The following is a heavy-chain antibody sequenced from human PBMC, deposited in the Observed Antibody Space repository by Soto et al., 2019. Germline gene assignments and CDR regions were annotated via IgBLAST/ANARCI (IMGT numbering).Heavy chain of an antibody. CDR2: IIPIFGTA. D-gene: IGHD3-3*01. V-gene: IGHV1-69*01. CDR3: ARPYYDFWNYYYGMDV. Sequence: VKVSWKASGCTFSSYAISLVRHSPGQGLEWMGGIIPIFGTANYPQKFQGRVTITADESTSTAYMELSSLRSEHTAVYYCARPYYDFWNYYYGMDVWGQGTTVTVSS. J-gene: IGHJ6*02. CDR1: GCTFSSYA.